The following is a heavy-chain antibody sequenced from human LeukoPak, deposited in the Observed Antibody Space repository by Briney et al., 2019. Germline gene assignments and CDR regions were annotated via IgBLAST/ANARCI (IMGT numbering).Heavy chain of an antibody. V-gene: IGHV1-69*05. CDR1: GGTFSSYA. CDR3: ARGDYKGMDAFDI. CDR2: IIPIFGTA. Sequence: SVKVSCKASGGTFSSYAISWVRQAPGQGLEWMGGIIPIFGTANYAQKFQGRVTITTDESTSTAYMELSSLRSEDTAVYYCARGDYKGMDAFDIWGQGTMVTVSS. J-gene: IGHJ3*02. D-gene: IGHD4-11*01.